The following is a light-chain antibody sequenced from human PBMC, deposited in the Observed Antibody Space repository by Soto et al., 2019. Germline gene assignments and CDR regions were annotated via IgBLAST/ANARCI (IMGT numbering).Light chain of an antibody. CDR3: LQDYNTPWT. J-gene: IGKJ1*01. CDR1: QGIRND. Sequence: AIQMTQSPSSLSASVGDRVTITCRASQGIRNDLGWYQQKPGKAPKLLIYAASSLQSGVSSTFSGSGSGTDFTLTISSLQPEDFATYYCLQDYNTPWTFGQGTKVEIK. V-gene: IGKV1-6*01. CDR2: AAS.